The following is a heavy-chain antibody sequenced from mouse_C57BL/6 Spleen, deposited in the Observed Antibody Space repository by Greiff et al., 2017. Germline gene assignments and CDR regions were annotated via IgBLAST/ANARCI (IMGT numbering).Heavy chain of an antibody. Sequence: EVMLVESGGGLVKPGGSLTLSCAASGFTFSDYGMHWVRQAPETGLGWVAYISSGSSTIYYADTVKGRFTSSRDNAKNTLFLQMTSLRSEDTAMYYCARPLDYGNERGFAYWGQGTLVTVSA. CDR2: ISSGSSTI. CDR1: GFTFSDYG. J-gene: IGHJ3*01. V-gene: IGHV5-17*01. D-gene: IGHD2-1*01. CDR3: ARPLDYGNERGFAY.